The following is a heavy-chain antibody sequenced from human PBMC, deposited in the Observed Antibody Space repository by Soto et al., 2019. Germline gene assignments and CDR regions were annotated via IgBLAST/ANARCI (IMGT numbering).Heavy chain of an antibody. D-gene: IGHD3-22*01. CDR3: AKDMHPNYYYDTSGPVACFDN. V-gene: IGHV4-59*01. J-gene: IGHJ4*02. CDR1: GGSMRNYF. CDR2: IHYSGTT. Sequence: ASETLSLTCTVSGGSMRNYFWTWIRQPPGKGLEWIGYIHYSGTTSFFPSYNPSLRSRVTISEDTSKNQFSLKLLSVTTADTAVYFCAKDMHPNYYYDTSGPVACFDNWGLGTLVTVSS.